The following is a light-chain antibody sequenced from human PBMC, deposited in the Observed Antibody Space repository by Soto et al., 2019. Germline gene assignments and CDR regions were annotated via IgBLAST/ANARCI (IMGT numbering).Light chain of an antibody. J-gene: IGLJ1*01. CDR1: HDDIGAYDY. CDR2: DVN. V-gene: IGLV2-14*03. CDR3: SSYTSTYSLV. Sequence: TPPSPRSGAPVQSGTPSPPGTHDDIGAYDYVSWYQQRPGSAPQLIIYDVNNRPSGTSHRFSGSKSVHTAYLTISGLQSDDEATYHCSSYTSTYSLVFGTGTKVTV.